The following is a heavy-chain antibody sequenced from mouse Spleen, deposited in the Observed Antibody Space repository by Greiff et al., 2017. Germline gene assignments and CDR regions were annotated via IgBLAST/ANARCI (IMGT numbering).Heavy chain of an antibody. D-gene: IGHD2-1*01. CDR1: GFTFSDYY. CDR2: ISDGGSYT. CDR3: ARDREYYGNYGWYFDV. Sequence: EVMLVESGGGLVKPGGSLKLSCAASGFTFSDYYMYWVRQTPEKRLEWVATISDGGSYTSYPDSVKGRFTISRDNAKNNLYLQMSSLKSEDTAMYYCARDREYYGNYGWYFDVWGAGTTVTVSS. J-gene: IGHJ1*01. V-gene: IGHV5-4*02.